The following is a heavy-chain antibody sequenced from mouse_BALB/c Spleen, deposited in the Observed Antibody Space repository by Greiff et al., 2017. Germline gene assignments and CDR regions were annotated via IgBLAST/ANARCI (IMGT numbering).Heavy chain of an antibody. CDR3: ARDQDYGSYAMDY. D-gene: IGHD1-1*01. J-gene: IGHJ4*01. V-gene: IGHV2-6-7*01. CDR1: GFSLTGYG. CDR2: IWGDGST. Sequence: QVQLQQSGPGLVAPSQSLSITCTVSGFSLTGYGVNWVRQPPGKGLEWLGMIWGDGSTDYNSALKSRLSISKDNSKSQVFLKMNSLQTDDTARYYCARDQDYGSYAMDYWGQGTSVTVSS.